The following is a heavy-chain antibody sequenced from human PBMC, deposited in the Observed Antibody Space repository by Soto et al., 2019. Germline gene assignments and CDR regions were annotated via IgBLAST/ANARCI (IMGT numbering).Heavy chain of an antibody. CDR3: ARSTRAGDSSGYYEANWYFDL. Sequence: QVQLQQWGAGLLKPSETLSLTCAVYGGSFSGYYWSWIRQPPGKGLEWIGEINHSGSTNYNPSLKSRVTISADTSKNQFSLKLSSVTAADTAVYYCARSTRAGDSSGYYEANWYFDLWGRGTLVTVSS. CDR2: INHSGST. D-gene: IGHD3-22*01. V-gene: IGHV4-34*01. CDR1: GGSFSGYY. J-gene: IGHJ2*01.